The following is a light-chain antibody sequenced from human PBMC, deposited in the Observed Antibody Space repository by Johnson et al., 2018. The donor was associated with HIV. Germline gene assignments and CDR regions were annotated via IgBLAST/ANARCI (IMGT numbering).Light chain of an antibody. Sequence: QPVLTQPPSVSAAPGQTVTISCSGSSSNVGSSFVSWYRQVPGTAPKLLIYDNNKRPSGIPGRFSGSKSGPSATLGITGLPTGDEADYYCGTWDSSFTYYAFGAGTKVTVL. CDR3: GTWDSSFTYYA. CDR1: SSNVGSSF. J-gene: IGLJ1*01. CDR2: DNN. V-gene: IGLV1-51*01.